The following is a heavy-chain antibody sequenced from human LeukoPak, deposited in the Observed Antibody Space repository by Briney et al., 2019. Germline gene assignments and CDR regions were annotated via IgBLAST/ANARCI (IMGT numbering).Heavy chain of an antibody. V-gene: IGHV3-43*01. J-gene: IGHJ3*02. CDR1: GFTFDDYT. CDR2: ISWDGGST. CDR3: AKGRLIAARHDAFDI. D-gene: IGHD6-6*01. Sequence: GSLRLSCAASGFTFDDYTMHWVRQAPGKGLEWVSLISWDGGSTYYADSVKGRFTISRDNSKNSLYLQMNSLRTEDTALYYCAKGRLIAARHDAFDIWGQGTTVTVSS.